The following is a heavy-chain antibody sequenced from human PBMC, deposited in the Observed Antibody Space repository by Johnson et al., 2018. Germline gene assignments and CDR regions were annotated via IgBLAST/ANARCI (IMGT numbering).Heavy chain of an antibody. V-gene: IGHV3-30*03. Sequence: QVQLVQSGGGVVQPGRSLXLSCAASGFTFSSYAMHWVRQAPGKGLEWVAXXXXXXXXXXXXXPVKCRCIISRDNYKNTLYLQMNSLRPDDTAVYYCARGGDYHYYYYMDVWGKGTTVTVSS. CDR3: ARGGDYHYYYYMDV. D-gene: IGHD2-15*01. J-gene: IGHJ6*03. CDR1: GFTFSSYA. CDR2: XXXXXXXX.